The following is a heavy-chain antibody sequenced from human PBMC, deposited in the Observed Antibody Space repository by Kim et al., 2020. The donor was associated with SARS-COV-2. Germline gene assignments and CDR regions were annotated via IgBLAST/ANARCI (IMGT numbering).Heavy chain of an antibody. J-gene: IGHJ6*03. Sequence: SETLSLTCTVSGGSISSYYWSWIRQPPGKGLEWIGYIYYSGSTNYNPSLKSRVTISVDTSKNQFSLKLSSVTAADTAVYYCARVGGGYSQPYYYYYYYMDVWGKGTTVTVSS. D-gene: IGHD5-18*01. CDR1: GGSISSYY. CDR3: ARVGGGYSQPYYYYYYYMDV. V-gene: IGHV4-59*01. CDR2: IYYSGST.